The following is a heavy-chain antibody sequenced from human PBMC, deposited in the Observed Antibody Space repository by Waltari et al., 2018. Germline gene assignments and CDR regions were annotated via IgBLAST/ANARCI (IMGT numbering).Heavy chain of an antibody. CDR1: GGSISSSSYY. CDR2: IYYSGST. CDR3: ARDSPYYDFWSGIPYYFDY. Sequence: QLQLQESGPGLVKPSETLSLTCTVSGGSISSSSYYWGWIRQPPGKGLEWIGSIYYSGSTYYNPSLKSRVTISVDTSKNQFSLKLSSVTAADTAVYYCARDSPYYDFWSGIPYYFDYWGQGTLVTVSS. V-gene: IGHV4-39*07. D-gene: IGHD3-3*01. J-gene: IGHJ4*02.